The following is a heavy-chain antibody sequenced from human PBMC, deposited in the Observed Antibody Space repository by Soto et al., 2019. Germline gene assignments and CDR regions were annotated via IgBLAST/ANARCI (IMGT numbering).Heavy chain of an antibody. D-gene: IGHD3-22*01. Sequence: ASVKVSCKASGYTFTSYAMHWVRQAPGQWLEWMGWINAGNGNTKYSQKFQGRVTITRDTSASTAYMELSSLRSEDTAVYYCASGISSGSYFDYWGQGTLVTVSS. CDR2: INAGNGNT. CDR1: GYTFTSYA. V-gene: IGHV1-3*01. CDR3: ASGISSGSYFDY. J-gene: IGHJ4*02.